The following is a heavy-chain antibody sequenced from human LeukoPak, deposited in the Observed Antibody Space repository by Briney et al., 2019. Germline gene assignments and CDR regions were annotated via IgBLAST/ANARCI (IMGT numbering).Heavy chain of an antibody. V-gene: IGHV3-48*03. CDR2: ITSSGATK. CDR3: ARILGNNYYYYYMDV. CDR1: GFTFSDYE. Sequence: GESLKISCAVSGFTFSDYEMTWVRQAPGKGLEWISFITSSGATKYYADSVRGRFAISRDNANNSLYLLVDSLRADDTAVYFCARILGNNYYYYYMDVWGKGTTVTVSS. J-gene: IGHJ6*03.